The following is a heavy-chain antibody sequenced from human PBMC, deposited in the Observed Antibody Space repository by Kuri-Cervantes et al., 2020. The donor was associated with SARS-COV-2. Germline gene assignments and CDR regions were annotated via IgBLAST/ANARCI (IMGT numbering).Heavy chain of an antibody. Sequence: GESLKIPCEVSGFIFSNYWMSWVRQAPGKGLEWVANIKQDGSEEFYVDSVKGRFTVSRDNAKKSLFLQMNSLRAEDTAVYYCARASFDFWSGYYTGYFFDFWGQGTLVTVSS. V-gene: IGHV3-7*01. J-gene: IGHJ4*02. D-gene: IGHD3-3*01. CDR3: ARASFDFWSGYYTGYFFDF. CDR2: IKQDGSEE. CDR1: GFIFSNYW.